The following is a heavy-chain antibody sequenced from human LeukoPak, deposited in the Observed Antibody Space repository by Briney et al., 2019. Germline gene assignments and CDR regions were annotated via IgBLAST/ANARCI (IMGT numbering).Heavy chain of an antibody. CDR2: IWYDGSNK. CDR1: GFTFKRYG. D-gene: IGHD6-6*01. V-gene: IGHV3-33*01. Sequence: GGSLSVSRAASGFTFKRYGMHWVRQAAGRGVEGVAIIWYDGSNKYYPDSVKGRFTISRDNSKSTLYVQMTSLRAEETAVYFCARDRGAARMDVWGKGTTVTVSS. J-gene: IGHJ6*04. CDR3: ARDRGAARMDV.